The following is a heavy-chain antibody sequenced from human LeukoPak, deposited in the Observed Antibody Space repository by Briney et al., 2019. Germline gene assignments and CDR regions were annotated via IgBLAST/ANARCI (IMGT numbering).Heavy chain of an antibody. Sequence: SVKVSCKASGGTFISYAISWVRQAPGQGLEWMGGIIPIFGTANYAQKFQGRVTITADESTSTAYMELSSLRSEDTAVYYCARAFRYDFWSGQYDYWGQGTLVTVSS. CDR1: GGTFISYA. J-gene: IGHJ4*02. CDR2: IIPIFGTA. D-gene: IGHD3-3*01. CDR3: ARAFRYDFWSGQYDY. V-gene: IGHV1-69*13.